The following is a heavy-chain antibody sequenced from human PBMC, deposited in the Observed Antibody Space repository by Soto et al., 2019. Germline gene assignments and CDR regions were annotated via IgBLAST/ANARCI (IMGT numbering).Heavy chain of an antibody. D-gene: IGHD6-19*01. V-gene: IGHV4-59*01. CDR3: ARGSSGWPPRLDY. CDR1: GGPISSYY. CDR2: IYYSGST. Sequence: QVQLQESGPGLVKPSETLSLNCTVSGGPISSYYWSWIRQSPGKGLEWIGYIYYSGSTNYNPSLKSRAPXSXDXXKNQFSLELSSGTAADTAVYYCARGSSGWPPRLDYWGQGTLVTVSS. J-gene: IGHJ4*02.